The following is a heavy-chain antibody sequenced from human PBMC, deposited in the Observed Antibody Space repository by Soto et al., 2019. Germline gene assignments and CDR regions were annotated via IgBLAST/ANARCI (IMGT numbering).Heavy chain of an antibody. CDR3: ERDVGFGFWDYYGMDV. CDR1: GGSISSGGYY. D-gene: IGHD3-10*01. V-gene: IGHV4-31*03. CDR2: IYYSGST. J-gene: IGHJ6*02. Sequence: QVQLQESGPGLVKPSQTLSLTCTVSGGSISSGGYYWSWIRQHPGKGLEWIGYIYYSGSTYYNPSLKSRVTISVDTAKNQCSLKLSSVPAADTAVYYCERDVGFGFWDYYGMDVWGQGTPVTVSS.